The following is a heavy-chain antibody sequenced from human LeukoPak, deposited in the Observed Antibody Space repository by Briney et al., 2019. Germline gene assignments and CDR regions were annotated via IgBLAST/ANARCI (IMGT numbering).Heavy chain of an antibody. CDR3: ARYYDFWSGYYTYYFDY. D-gene: IGHD3-3*01. Sequence: SETLSLTCTVSGGSISSYYWSWIRQPPGKGLEWIGYIYYSGSTNYNPSLKNRVTISVDTSKNQFSLKLSSVTAADTAVYYCARYYDFWSGYYTYYFDYWGQGTLVTVSS. CDR1: GGSISSYY. J-gene: IGHJ4*02. CDR2: IYYSGST. V-gene: IGHV4-59*01.